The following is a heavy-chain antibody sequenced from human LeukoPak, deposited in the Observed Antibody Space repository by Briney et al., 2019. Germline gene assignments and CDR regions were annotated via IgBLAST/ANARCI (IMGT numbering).Heavy chain of an antibody. Sequence: GGSLRLSCAASGFTFSSYSMNWVRQAPGKGLEWVSSISSSSSYIYYADSVKGRFTISRDNAKNSLYLQMNSLRAEDTAVYYCARVGYDFWSGYDIWGQGTMVTVSS. CDR1: GFTFSSYS. V-gene: IGHV3-21*01. J-gene: IGHJ3*02. CDR3: ARVGYDFWSGYDI. CDR2: ISSSSSYI. D-gene: IGHD3-3*01.